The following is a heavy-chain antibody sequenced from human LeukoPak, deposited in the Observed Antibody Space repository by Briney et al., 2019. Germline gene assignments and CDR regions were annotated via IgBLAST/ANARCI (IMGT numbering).Heavy chain of an antibody. Sequence: SETLSLTCAVYGGSFSGYYWSWIRQPPGKGLEWIGEINHSGSTNYNPSLKSRVTISVDTSKNQFSLQLNSVTPEDTAVYYCTGSGTNNWFDPWGQGTLVTVSS. CDR2: INHSGST. V-gene: IGHV4-34*03. D-gene: IGHD6-25*01. CDR1: GGSFSGYY. CDR3: TGSGTNNWFDP. J-gene: IGHJ5*02.